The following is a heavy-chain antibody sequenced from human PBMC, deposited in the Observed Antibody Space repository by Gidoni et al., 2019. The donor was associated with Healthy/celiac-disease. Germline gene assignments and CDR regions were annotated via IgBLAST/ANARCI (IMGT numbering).Heavy chain of an antibody. CDR1: GFTFSNAW. CDR3: TTGQITVRPGLAAAGDDAFDI. CDR2: IKSKTDGGTT. J-gene: IGHJ3*02. D-gene: IGHD6-13*01. Sequence: EVQLVESGGGLVQPGGSLRLSCAASGFTFSNAWMSWVRQAPGRGLEWVGRIKSKTDGGTTDYAAPVKGRFTISRDDSKNTLYLQMNSLKTEDTAVYYCTTGQITVRPGLAAAGDDAFDIWGQGTMVTVSS. V-gene: IGHV3-15*01.